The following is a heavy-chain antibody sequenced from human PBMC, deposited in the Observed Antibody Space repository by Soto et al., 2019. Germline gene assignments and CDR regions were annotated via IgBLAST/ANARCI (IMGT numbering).Heavy chain of an antibody. CDR1: GMPFLDYY. Sequence: SATLSLTYTAYGMPFLDYYWNSIRQPPGKGLEWIGEINHSGSTNYNPSLKSRVTISVDTSKNQFSLKLSSVTAADTAVYYCARGMVRGVMGNYYYMDVWGKGTTVS. V-gene: IGHV4-34*01. CDR3: ARGMVRGVMGNYYYMDV. CDR2: INHSGST. J-gene: IGHJ6*03. D-gene: IGHD3-10*01.